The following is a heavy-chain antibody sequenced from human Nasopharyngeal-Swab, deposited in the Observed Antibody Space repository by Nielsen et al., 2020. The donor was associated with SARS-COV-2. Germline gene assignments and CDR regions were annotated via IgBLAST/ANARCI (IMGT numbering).Heavy chain of an antibody. D-gene: IGHD5-18*01. CDR2: ISYDGSNK. J-gene: IGHJ6*02. CDR3: ARTQAGYSYVVYYYGMDV. V-gene: IGHV3-30*04. Sequence: GGSLRLSCAACGFTFSNYAIHWVRQAPGKGLEWVGVISYDGSNKDYADSVKGRFTVSRDNSKDTLYLQMNSLRTEDTAVYYCARTQAGYSYVVYYYGMDVWGQGTMVTVSS. CDR1: GFTFSNYA.